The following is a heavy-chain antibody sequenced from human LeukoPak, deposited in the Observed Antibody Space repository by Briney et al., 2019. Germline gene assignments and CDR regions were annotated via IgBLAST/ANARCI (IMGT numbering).Heavy chain of an antibody. Sequence: PGGSLRLSCAGSGFTFSSYEMNWVRQAPGKGLEWVSYIRGSGTTIYYADSVKGRFTISRDNAKNSLYLQMNSLRGEDTAIYYCARAAGDYVRFDYWGQGTLVTVSS. J-gene: IGHJ4*02. CDR1: GFTFSSYE. V-gene: IGHV3-48*03. CDR2: IRGSGTTI. D-gene: IGHD4-17*01. CDR3: ARAAGDYVRFDY.